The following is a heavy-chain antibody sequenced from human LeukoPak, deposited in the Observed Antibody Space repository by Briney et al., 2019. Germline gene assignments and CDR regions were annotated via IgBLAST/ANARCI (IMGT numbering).Heavy chain of an antibody. CDR1: GFTFSSYS. Sequence: GGSLRLSCAASGFTFSSYSMNWVRQAPGKGLEWVSSISSSSSYIYYADSVKGRFTISRDNAKNSLYLQMNSLRAEDTAVYYCAREDDYGGNSELVLDYYGMDVWGQGTTVTVSS. V-gene: IGHV3-21*01. CDR3: AREDDYGGNSELVLDYYGMDV. CDR2: ISSSSSYI. J-gene: IGHJ6*02. D-gene: IGHD4-23*01.